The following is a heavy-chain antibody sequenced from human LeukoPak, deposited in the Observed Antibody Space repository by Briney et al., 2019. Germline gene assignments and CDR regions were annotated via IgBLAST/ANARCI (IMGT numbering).Heavy chain of an antibody. J-gene: IGHJ1*01. V-gene: IGHV3-74*01. CDR3: ARVALPYYDFWSGYYEYFQH. CDR1: GFTFSSYW. Sequence: GGSLRLSCAASGFTFSSYWMHWVRQAPGKGLVWVSRTNSDGSSTSYADSVKGRFTISRDNAKNTLYLQMNSLRAEDTAVYYCARVALPYYDFWSGYYEYFQHWGQGTLVTVSS. D-gene: IGHD3-3*01. CDR2: TNSDGSST.